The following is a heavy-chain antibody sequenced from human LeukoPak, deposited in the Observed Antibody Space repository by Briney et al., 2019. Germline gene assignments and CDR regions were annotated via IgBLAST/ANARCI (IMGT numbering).Heavy chain of an antibody. CDR1: GGSINNYY. CDR3: ASFNTMVRGDQDY. V-gene: IGHV4-59*01. CDR2: ISYSGRT. J-gene: IGHJ3*01. Sequence: SETLSLTCTVSGGSINNYYWNWIRLPPGKGLEWIGYISYSGRTNFNPSLKSRVTISVDTSKNQFSLKVTSVTAADTAVYYCASFNTMVRGDQDYWGQGTMVSVSS. D-gene: IGHD3-10*01.